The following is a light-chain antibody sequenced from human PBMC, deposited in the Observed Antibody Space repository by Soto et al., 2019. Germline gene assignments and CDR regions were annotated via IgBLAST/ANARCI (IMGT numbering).Light chain of an antibody. J-gene: IGLJ3*02. CDR1: SSDVGGYDF. V-gene: IGLV2-11*01. CDR3: CSYAGTYTFV. Sequence: QSALTQPRSVSGSPGQSVTISCTGSSSDVGGYDFVSWYQQHPGKAPKLMISDVSERPSGVPDRFSGSKSANTASLTISGLQAEDEADYYCCSYAGTYTFVFGGGTKLTVL. CDR2: DVS.